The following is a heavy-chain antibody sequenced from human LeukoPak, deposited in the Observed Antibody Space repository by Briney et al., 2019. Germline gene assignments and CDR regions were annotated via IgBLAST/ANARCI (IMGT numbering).Heavy chain of an antibody. V-gene: IGHV1-46*01. CDR3: ARDISDVGVVVTAIHYFDY. Sequence: ASVKVSCKASGYTFTSYYMHWVRQAPGQGLEWMGIINPSGGSTSYAQKFQGRDTMTGDTSTSTVYMELSSLTSEDTAVYYCARDISDVGVVVTAIHYFDYWGQGTLVTVSS. CDR2: INPSGGST. CDR1: GYTFTSYY. J-gene: IGHJ4*02. D-gene: IGHD2-21*02.